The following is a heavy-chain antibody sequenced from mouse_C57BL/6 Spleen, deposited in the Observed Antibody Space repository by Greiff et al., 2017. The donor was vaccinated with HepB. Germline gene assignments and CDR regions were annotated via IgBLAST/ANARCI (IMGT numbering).Heavy chain of an antibody. J-gene: IGHJ4*01. Sequence: QVHVKQSGAELVRPGASVKLSCKASGYTFTDYYINWVKQRPGQGLEWIARIYPGSGNNYYNEKLKGKATLTAEKSSSTAYMQLSSLTSEDSAVYFCARGTTVAPYYYAMDYGGQGTSVTVSS. CDR2: IYPGSGNN. CDR3: ARGTTVAPYYYAMDY. V-gene: IGHV1-76*01. CDR1: GYTFTDYY. D-gene: IGHD1-1*01.